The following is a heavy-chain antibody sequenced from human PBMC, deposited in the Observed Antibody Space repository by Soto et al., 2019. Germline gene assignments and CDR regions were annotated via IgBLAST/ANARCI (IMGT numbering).Heavy chain of an antibody. V-gene: IGHV4-31*03. D-gene: IGHD3-10*01. J-gene: IGHJ5*02. CDR3: ARVRSGSGSYLYP. CDR1: GGSISSGGYY. CDR2: IYYSGST. Sequence: QVQLQESGPGLVKPSQTLSLTCTVSGGSISSGGYYWSWIRQHPGKGLEWIEYIYYSGSTYYKPSLKSRVTTAVDTSRNQFSLKRSSVTAADTAEYYCARVRSGSGSYLYPWGQGTLVTVSS.